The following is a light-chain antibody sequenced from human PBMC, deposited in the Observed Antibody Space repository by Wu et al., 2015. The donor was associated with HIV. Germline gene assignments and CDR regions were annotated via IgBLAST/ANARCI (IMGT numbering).Light chain of an antibody. J-gene: IGKJ1*01. V-gene: IGKV3-20*01. CDR1: QTVASDY. CDR2: GAS. CDR3: QQYGSSPPWT. Sequence: DIVLTQSPGTLSLSPGERATLSCRASQTVASDYLAWYQQRPGQSPKLLIYGASSRATGIPDRFSGSGSGTDFTLTINRLEPEDFAVYYCQQYGSSPPWTFGQGTKLEIK.